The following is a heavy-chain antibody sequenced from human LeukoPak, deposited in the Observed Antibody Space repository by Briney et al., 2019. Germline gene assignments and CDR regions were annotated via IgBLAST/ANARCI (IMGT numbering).Heavy chain of an antibody. CDR3: AREFRPNIVVVPAPSPFDY. Sequence: GGSLRLSCAASGFTFSSYAMHWVRQAPGKGLEYVSAISSNGGSTYYANSVKGRFTISGDNSKNTLYLQMGSLRAEDMAVYYCAREFRPNIVVVPAPSPFDYWGQGTLVTVSS. CDR2: ISSNGGST. V-gene: IGHV3-64*01. D-gene: IGHD2-2*01. J-gene: IGHJ4*02. CDR1: GFTFSSYA.